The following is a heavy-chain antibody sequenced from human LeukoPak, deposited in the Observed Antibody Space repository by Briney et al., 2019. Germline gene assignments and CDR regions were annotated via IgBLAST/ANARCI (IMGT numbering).Heavy chain of an antibody. CDR1: GGSISSYY. V-gene: IGHV4-4*08. CDR2: IYTSGST. Sequence: SETLSLTCTVSGGSISSYYWSWIRQPPGKGLEWIGRIYTSGSTNYNPSLKSRVTISVDTSKNQFSLKLSSVTAADTAVYYCARDRQGPDAFDIWGQGTMVTVSS. CDR3: ARDRQGPDAFDI. J-gene: IGHJ3*02.